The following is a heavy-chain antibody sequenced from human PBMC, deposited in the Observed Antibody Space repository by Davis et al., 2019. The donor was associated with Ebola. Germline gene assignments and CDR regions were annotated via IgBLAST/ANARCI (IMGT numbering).Heavy chain of an antibody. CDR2: IKFNGGVT. Sequence: ASVKVSCKASGYTFTDYYIQWVRQAPGQGLEWMGWIKFNGGVTNYAQKFQGRVTMTRDTSISTAYMELSRLRSDDTAVYYCAAASIVLTLVARGHHSMDVWGQGTTVTVSS. V-gene: IGHV1-2*02. CDR1: GYTFTDYY. CDR3: AAASIVLTLVARGHHSMDV. J-gene: IGHJ6*02. D-gene: IGHD3-9*01.